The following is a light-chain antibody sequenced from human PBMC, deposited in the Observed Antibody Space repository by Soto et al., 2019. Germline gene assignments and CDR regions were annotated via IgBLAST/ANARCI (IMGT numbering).Light chain of an antibody. CDR2: DAS. J-gene: IGKJ2*01. CDR1: QGINSW. V-gene: IGKV1-12*01. Sequence: DIQMTQSPSSVSASVGDRVTITCRASQGINSWLAWYQQKPGKAPKLLIYDASSLQGGVPSRVSGSGSGTDFTLTISSLQPEDFATYYGQQANSFPYTFGQGTKLEIK. CDR3: QQANSFPYT.